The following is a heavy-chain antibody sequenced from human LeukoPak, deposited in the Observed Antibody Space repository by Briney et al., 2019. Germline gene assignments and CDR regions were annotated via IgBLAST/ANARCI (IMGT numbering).Heavy chain of an antibody. J-gene: IGHJ5*02. CDR3: ARVIAAAGTWFDP. Sequence: ASVKVSCKAPGYTFTSYGISWVRQAPGQGLEWMGWISAYNGNTNYAQKLQGRVTMTTDTSTTTAYMELRSLRSDDTAVYYCARVIAAAGTWFDPWGQGTLVTVSS. V-gene: IGHV1-18*01. CDR1: GYTFTSYG. D-gene: IGHD6-13*01. CDR2: ISAYNGNT.